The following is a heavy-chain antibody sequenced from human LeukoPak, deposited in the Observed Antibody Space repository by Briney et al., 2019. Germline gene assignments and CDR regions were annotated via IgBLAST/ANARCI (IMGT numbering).Heavy chain of an antibody. CDR1: GYTFTSYY. D-gene: IGHD3-22*01. CDR2: INPSGGST. CDR3: ARIYDSSGYYYEGFDY. V-gene: IGHV1-46*01. Sequence: ASVKVSCKASGYTFTSYYMHWVRQAPGQGLEWMGIINPSGGSTSYARRFQGRVTMTRDTSTSTVYMELSSLRSEDTAVYYCARIYDSSGYYYEGFDYWGQGTLVTVSS. J-gene: IGHJ4*02.